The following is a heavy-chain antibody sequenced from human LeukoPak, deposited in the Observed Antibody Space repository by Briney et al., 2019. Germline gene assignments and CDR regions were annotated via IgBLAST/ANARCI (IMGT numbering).Heavy chain of an antibody. J-gene: IGHJ5*02. D-gene: IGHD3-10*01. CDR1: GFTFRDYA. Sequence: PGGSLRLSCAASGFTFRDYAMSWVRQAPGKGLEWVSAITGNGANTFYADSVKGRFTISRDNSKNTMYLQVNSLRAEDTALYYCARDRSGSYPNWFDPWGQGTLVTVSS. CDR3: ARDRSGSYPNWFDP. CDR2: ITGNGANT. V-gene: IGHV3-23*01.